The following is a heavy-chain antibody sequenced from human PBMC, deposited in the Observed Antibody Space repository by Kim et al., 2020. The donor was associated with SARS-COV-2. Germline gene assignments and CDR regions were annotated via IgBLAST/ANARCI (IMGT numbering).Heavy chain of an antibody. J-gene: IGHJ6*02. CDR2: ISAYNGNT. D-gene: IGHD2-15*01. V-gene: IGHV1-18*01. CDR1: GYTFTSYG. Sequence: ASVKVSCKASGYTFTSYGISWVRQAPGQGLEWMGWISAYNGNTNYAQKLQGRVTMTTDTSTSTAYMELRSLRSDDTAVYYCARVIDPYYYYGMDVWGQGTTVTVSS. CDR3: ARVIDPYYYYGMDV.